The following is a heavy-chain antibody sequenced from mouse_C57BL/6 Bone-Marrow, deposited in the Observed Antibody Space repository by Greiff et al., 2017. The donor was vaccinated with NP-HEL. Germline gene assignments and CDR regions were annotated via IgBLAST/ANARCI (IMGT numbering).Heavy chain of an antibody. CDR3: ARHDGGFDY. CDR2: ISNGGGST. V-gene: IGHV5-12*01. Sequence: EVKLMESGGGLVQPGGSLKLSCAASGFTFSDYYMYWVRQTPEKRLEWVAYISNGGGSTYYPDTVKGRFTISRDNAKNTLYLQMSRLKSEDTALDYCARHDGGFDYWGQGTTLTVSS. CDR1: GFTFSDYY. J-gene: IGHJ2*01.